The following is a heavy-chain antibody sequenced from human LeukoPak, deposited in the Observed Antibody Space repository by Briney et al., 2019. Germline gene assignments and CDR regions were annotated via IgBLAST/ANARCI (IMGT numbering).Heavy chain of an antibody. CDR1: GFTFSSYW. Sequence: PGGSLRLSCAASGFTFSSYWMSWVRQAPGKGLEWVANIKQDGSEKYYVDSVKGRFTISRDNAKNSLYLQMNSLRAEDTAVYYCARDVPSVTIPSGDDAFDIWGQGTMVTVSS. CDR2: IKQDGSEK. V-gene: IGHV3-7*01. J-gene: IGHJ3*02. CDR3: ARDVPSVTIPSGDDAFDI. D-gene: IGHD3-10*01.